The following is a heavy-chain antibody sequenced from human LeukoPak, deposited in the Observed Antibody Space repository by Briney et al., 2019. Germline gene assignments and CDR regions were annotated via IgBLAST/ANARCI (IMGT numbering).Heavy chain of an antibody. J-gene: IGHJ4*02. CDR1: GGSISSSNF. Sequence: SGTLSLTCAVSGGSISSSNFWSWVRQPPGKGLEWIGEIYHSGSTNYNPSLKSRVTISVDKSKNQFSLLLSSVTAADTAVYYCAKSEPSFYFDSWGQGTLVTVSS. CDR2: IYHSGST. V-gene: IGHV4-4*02. CDR3: AKSEPSFYFDS.